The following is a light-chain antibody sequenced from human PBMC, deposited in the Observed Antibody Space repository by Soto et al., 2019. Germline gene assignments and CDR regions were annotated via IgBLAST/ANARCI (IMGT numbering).Light chain of an antibody. CDR1: SSNIGAGYD. CDR3: QSYDSSLSVFYV. CDR2: GNS. Sequence: ISCTGSSSNIGAGYDVHWYQQLPGTAPKLLIYGNSNRSSGVPDRFSGSKSGTSASLAITGLQAEDEADYYCQSYDSSLSVFYVFGTGTKVTVL. J-gene: IGLJ1*01. V-gene: IGLV1-40*01.